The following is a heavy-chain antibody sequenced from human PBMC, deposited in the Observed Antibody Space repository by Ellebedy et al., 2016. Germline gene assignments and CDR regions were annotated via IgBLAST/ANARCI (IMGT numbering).Heavy chain of an antibody. V-gene: IGHV1-69*10. CDR3: ATEKEAFDI. CDR1: GGTFSTYG. CDR2: IIPILGIA. J-gene: IGHJ3*02. Sequence: ASVKVSCKASGGTFSTYGISWVRQAPGQGLEWMGGIIPILGIANYAQRFQGRVTITADKPTSTAYMELNSLRSDDTALYYCATEKEAFDIWGQGTLVTVSS.